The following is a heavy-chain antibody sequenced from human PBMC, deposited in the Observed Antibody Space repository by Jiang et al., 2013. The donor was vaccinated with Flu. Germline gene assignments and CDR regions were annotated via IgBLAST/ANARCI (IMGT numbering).Heavy chain of an antibody. CDR3: ETTVVTPPYFYMDV. Sequence: GSGLVKPLRGTLSLTCAVSGGSFSSTKWWSWVRQPPGKGLEWIGEIDHSGSTNYNPSLKSRVTISVDKSKNQFSLKLSSVTAADTAVYYCETTVVTPPYFYMDVWGKGTTVTVSS. V-gene: IGHV4-4*02. D-gene: IGHD4-23*01. CDR1: GGSFSSTKW. CDR2: IDHSGST. J-gene: IGHJ6*03.